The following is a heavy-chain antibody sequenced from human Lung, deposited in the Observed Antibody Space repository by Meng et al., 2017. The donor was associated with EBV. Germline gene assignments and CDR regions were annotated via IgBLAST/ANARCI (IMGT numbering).Heavy chain of an antibody. CDR2: IYHSGST. Sequence: QVKLQGAGPGLVKPSETLSRTWAVSGGSISSGGYSWSWIRQPPGKGLEWIGYIYHSGSTYYNPSLKSRVTISVDRSKNQFSLKLNSVTPEDTAVYYCARGATSVFDLWGRGTLVTVFS. J-gene: IGHJ2*01. V-gene: IGHV4-30-2*01. CDR1: GGSISSGGYS. CDR3: ARGATSVFDL.